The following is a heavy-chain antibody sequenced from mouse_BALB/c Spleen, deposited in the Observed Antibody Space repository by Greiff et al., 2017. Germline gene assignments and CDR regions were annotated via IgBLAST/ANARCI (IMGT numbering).Heavy chain of an antibody. CDR2: IYPGDGDT. CDR3: AAFYYGNLAWFAY. CDR1: GYAFSSSW. J-gene: IGHJ3*01. D-gene: IGHD2-1*01. Sequence: QVQLQQSGPELVKPGASVKISCKASGYAFSSSWMNWVKQRPGQGLEWIGRIYPGDGDTNYNGKFKGKATLTADKSSSTAYMQLSSLTSVDSAVYFCAAFYYGNLAWFAYWGQGTLVTVSA. V-gene: IGHV1-82*01.